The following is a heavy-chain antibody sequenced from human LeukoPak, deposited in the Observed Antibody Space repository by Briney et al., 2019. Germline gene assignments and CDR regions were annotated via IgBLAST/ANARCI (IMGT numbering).Heavy chain of an antibody. CDR1: GGTFSSYA. Sequence: SVKVSCKASGGTFSSYAISWVRQAPGRGLEWMGGIIPIFGTANYAQKFQGRVTITADESTSTAYMELSSLRSEDTAVYYCARGDTILTPFDYWGQGTLVTVSS. V-gene: IGHV1-69*01. CDR2: IIPIFGTA. D-gene: IGHD3-3*01. J-gene: IGHJ4*02. CDR3: ARGDTILTPFDY.